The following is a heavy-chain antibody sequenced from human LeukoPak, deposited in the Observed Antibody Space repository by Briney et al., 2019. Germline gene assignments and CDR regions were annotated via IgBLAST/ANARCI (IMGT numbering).Heavy chain of an antibody. CDR3: AREHYSSGWYVLDFDY. D-gene: IGHD6-19*01. V-gene: IGHV1-2*06. CDR1: GYTFTGYY. CDR2: INPNSGGT. J-gene: IGHJ4*02. Sequence: ASVKVSCKASGYTFTGYYMHWVRQAPGQGLEWMGRINPNSGGTNYAQKFQGRVTMTRDTSISTAYMELSGLRSDDTAVYYCAREHYSSGWYVLDFDYWGQGTLVTVSS.